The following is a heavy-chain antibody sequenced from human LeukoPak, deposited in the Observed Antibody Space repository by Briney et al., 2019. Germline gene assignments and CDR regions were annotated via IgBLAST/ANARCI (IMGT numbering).Heavy chain of an antibody. D-gene: IGHD6-19*01. Sequence: GESLKISGKGFGYSFIIYWIGGARQMPGKGLEWMGVIYPGDSDTSYNPSFQGQVTLAADKSISTAYLQWSRLKHSDTAMYDCARRKGQWLGLGDCVLWGGGTLVTVS. CDR2: IYPGDSDT. J-gene: IGHJ2*01. V-gene: IGHV5-51*01. CDR1: GYSFIIYW. CDR3: ARRKGQWLGLGDCVL.